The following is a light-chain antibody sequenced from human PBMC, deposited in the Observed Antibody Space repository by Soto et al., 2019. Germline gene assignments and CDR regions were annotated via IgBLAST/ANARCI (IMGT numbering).Light chain of an antibody. CDR2: GAS. CDR3: QQYNNWPRT. J-gene: IGKJ1*01. CDR1: QSVSSN. V-gene: IGKV3-15*01. Sequence: EIGMTQSPATLSVSSGERATLSCRASQSVSSNLAWYQQKPGQAPRLLIYGASTRATGIPARFSGSGSGTEFTHTISSLQSEDFAVYYCQQYNNWPRTFGQGTKVEIK.